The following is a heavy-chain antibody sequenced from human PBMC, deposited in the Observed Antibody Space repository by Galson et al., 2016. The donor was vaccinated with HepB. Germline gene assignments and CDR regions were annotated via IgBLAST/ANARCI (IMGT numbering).Heavy chain of an antibody. V-gene: IGHV3-23*01. CDR2: ISRGGETT. D-gene: IGHD6-19*01. CDR3: PTPQWLVVPHPTAN. Sequence: SLRLSCAASRFTFSSYTMNWVRQAPGKGLEWVSAISRGGETTYYADSVKGRFTISRDNFKNTLSLQLKSLRVEDTAVYYCPTPQWLVVPHPTANWGQGTRVTVSS. J-gene: IGHJ4*02. CDR1: RFTFSSYT.